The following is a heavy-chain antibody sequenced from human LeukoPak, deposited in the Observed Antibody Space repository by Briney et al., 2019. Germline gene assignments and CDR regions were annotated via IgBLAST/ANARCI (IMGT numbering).Heavy chain of an antibody. CDR1: GFTFSSYA. J-gene: IGHJ4*02. V-gene: IGHV3-23*01. CDR2: ISGSGGST. Sequence: GGSLRLSCAASGFTFSSYAMSWVRQAPGKGLEWVSAISGSGGSTYYADSVKGRFTISRDNSKNTLYLQMNSLRAEDTAVYYCARPNKAGYSYGLDYWGQGTLVTVSS. D-gene: IGHD5-18*01. CDR3: ARPNKAGYSYGLDY.